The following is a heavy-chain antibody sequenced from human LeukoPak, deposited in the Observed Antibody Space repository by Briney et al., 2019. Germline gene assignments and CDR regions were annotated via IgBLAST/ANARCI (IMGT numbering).Heavy chain of an antibody. V-gene: IGHV1-3*01. D-gene: IGHD1-26*01. CDR2: INAGNGNT. Sequence: GASVKVSCKASGYTFTSYAMHWVRQAPGQRLEWMGWINAGNGNTKYSQKFQGRVTITRDTSASTAYMELSSLRSEDTAVYYCARVSRGYYGGYFDLWGRGTLVTVSS. CDR1: GYTFTSYA. J-gene: IGHJ2*01. CDR3: ARVSRGYYGGYFDL.